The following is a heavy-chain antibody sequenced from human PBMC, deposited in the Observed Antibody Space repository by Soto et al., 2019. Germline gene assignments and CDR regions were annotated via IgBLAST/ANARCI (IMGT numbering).Heavy chain of an antibody. CDR2: IYHSGST. CDR1: GGSISSGGYS. CDR3: ARGQHPNYGMDV. J-gene: IGHJ6*02. D-gene: IGHD6-13*01. Sequence: PSETLSLTCAVSGGSISSGGYSWIWIRQPPGKGLEWIGYIYHSGSTYYNPSLKSRVTISVDRSKNQFSLKLSSVTAADTAVYYCARGQHPNYGMDVWGQGTTVTVSS. V-gene: IGHV4-30-2*01.